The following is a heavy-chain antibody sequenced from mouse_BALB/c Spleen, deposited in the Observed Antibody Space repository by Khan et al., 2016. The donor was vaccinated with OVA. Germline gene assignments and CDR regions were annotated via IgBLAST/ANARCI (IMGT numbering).Heavy chain of an antibody. CDR2: INYGGNN. CDR3: ARGGRWFDY. Sequence: EVELVESGPGLVKPSQSLSLTCSVTGYSITSGYYWNWIRQFPGNTLEWMGYINYGGNNNYNPSLKSRISITRDTSKNQFFLRLNSVTAEDSATYYCARGGRWFDYWGQGTLVTVSA. J-gene: IGHJ3*01. V-gene: IGHV3-6*02. CDR1: GYSITSGYY.